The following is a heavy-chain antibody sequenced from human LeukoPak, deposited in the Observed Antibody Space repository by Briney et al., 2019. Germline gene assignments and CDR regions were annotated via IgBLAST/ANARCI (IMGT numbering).Heavy chain of an antibody. CDR2: MYPNSGNT. CDR1: GYAFTSYD. J-gene: IGHJ4*02. CDR3: ARGASSSSIH. D-gene: IGHD6-6*01. V-gene: IGHV1-8*01. Sequence: ASVKVSCKASGYAFTSYDINLLRQATAHALEWMGWMYPNSGNTGYAQKFQGRVTMTRNTSISTAYMELSSLRSEDTAVYYCARGASSSSIHWGQGTLVTVSS.